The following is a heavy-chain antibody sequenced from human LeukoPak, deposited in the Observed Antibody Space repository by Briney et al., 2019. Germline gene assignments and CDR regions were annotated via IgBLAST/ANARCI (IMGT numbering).Heavy chain of an antibody. Sequence: RGSLRLSCAASRFTFSSYAMSWVRQAPGKGLEWVSAISGSGGRTYYADSVKGRFTISRDNSKNTLSLQMNSLRDEDTATYYCAKEVYCGRDCYNPGYGVDVWGQGTTVTVSS. D-gene: IGHD2-21*02. V-gene: IGHV3-23*01. CDR1: RFTFSSYA. J-gene: IGHJ6*02. CDR2: ISGSGGRT. CDR3: AKEVYCGRDCYNPGYGVDV.